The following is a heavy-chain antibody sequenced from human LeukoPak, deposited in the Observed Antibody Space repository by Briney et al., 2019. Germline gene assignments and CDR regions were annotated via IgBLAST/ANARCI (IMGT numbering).Heavy chain of an antibody. Sequence: PSETLSLTCTVSGGSISSYYWSWIRQPPGKGLEWIGYIYYSGSTNYNPSLKSRVTISVDTSKNQFSLKLSSVTAADTAVYYCARNDHYYGSGGIEDWGQGTLVTVSS. CDR1: GGSISSYY. J-gene: IGHJ4*02. D-gene: IGHD3-10*01. CDR3: ARNDHYYGSGGIED. CDR2: IYYSGST. V-gene: IGHV4-59*01.